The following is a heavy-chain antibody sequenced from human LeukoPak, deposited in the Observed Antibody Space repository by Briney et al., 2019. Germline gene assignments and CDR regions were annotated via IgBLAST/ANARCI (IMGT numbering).Heavy chain of an antibody. J-gene: IGHJ4*02. D-gene: IGHD6-13*01. CDR3: AGDDYSRLSRPFDY. CDR2: INPNSSGT. Sequence: GASVKVSCKASGYTFTDYYMHWVRQAPGQGLEWMGWINPNSSGTNYAQKFQGRVTMTRDTSISTSYMELSRLTSDDTAVYHCAGDDYSRLSRPFDYWGQGTLVTVSS. V-gene: IGHV1-2*02. CDR1: GYTFTDYY.